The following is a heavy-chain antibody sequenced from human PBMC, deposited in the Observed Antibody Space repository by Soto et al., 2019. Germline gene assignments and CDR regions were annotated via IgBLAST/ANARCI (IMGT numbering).Heavy chain of an antibody. J-gene: IGHJ3*02. CDR2: ISGSGGST. Sequence: PGVSLRLSCAASGFTFSSYAMSWVRQAPGKGLEWISAISGSGGSTYYADSVKGRFTISRDNSKNTLYLQMSSLRGEDTAVYYCAKDGGRGYDAFDILGQGTMVTVSS. V-gene: IGHV3-23*01. CDR3: AKDGGRGYDAFDI. CDR1: GFTFSSYA. D-gene: IGHD3-16*01.